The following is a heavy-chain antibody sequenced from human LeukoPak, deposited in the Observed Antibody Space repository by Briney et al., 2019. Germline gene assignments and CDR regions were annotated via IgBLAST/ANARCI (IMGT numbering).Heavy chain of an antibody. CDR2: INHSGST. D-gene: IGHD2-15*01. Sequence: SETLSLTCTVSGGSISSYYWSWIRQPPGKGLEWIGEINHSGSTNYNPSLKSRVTISVDTSKNQFSLKLSSVTAADTAVYYCATRPVVAANWFDPWGQGTLVTVSS. CDR1: GGSISSYY. J-gene: IGHJ5*02. CDR3: ATRPVVAANWFDP. V-gene: IGHV4-34*01.